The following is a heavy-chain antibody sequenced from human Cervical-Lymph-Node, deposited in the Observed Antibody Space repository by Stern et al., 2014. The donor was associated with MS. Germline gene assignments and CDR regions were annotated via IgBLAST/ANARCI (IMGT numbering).Heavy chain of an antibody. CDR1: GGSISRGDDY. CDR3: ARGGIFDY. Sequence: QMQLVQSGPGLVKPSQTLSLTCTVSGGSISRGDDYWSWIRQPPGKVLEWMGFISYSGSTKYNPSLRSRVAISMDTSKRQFSLNLTSVTAADTAVYYCARGGIFDYWGQGILVTVSS. CDR2: ISYSGST. J-gene: IGHJ4*02. V-gene: IGHV4-30-4*01.